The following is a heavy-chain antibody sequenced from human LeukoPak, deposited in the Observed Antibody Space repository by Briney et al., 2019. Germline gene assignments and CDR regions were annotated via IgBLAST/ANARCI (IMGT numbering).Heavy chain of an antibody. Sequence: ASVKVSCKASGYTFTGYYMHWARQAPGQGLEWMGWINPNSGGTNYAQKFQGRVTMTRDTSISTAYMELSRLRSDDTAVYYCAREVGQWLVHIDYWGQGTLVTVSS. CDR3: AREVGQWLVHIDY. D-gene: IGHD6-19*01. CDR1: GYTFTGYY. CDR2: INPNSGGT. J-gene: IGHJ4*02. V-gene: IGHV1-2*02.